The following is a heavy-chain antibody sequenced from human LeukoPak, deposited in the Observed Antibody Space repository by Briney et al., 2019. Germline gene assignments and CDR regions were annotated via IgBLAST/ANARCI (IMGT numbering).Heavy chain of an antibody. CDR3: ARDLKSYDILTGYLSWFDP. CDR2: IYHSGST. Sequence: SETLSLTCAVSGGSISSSNWWSGVRQPPGKGLEWIGEIYHSGSTNYNPSLKSRVTISVDKSKNQFSLKLSPVTAADTAVYYCARDLKSYDILTGYLSWFDPWGQGTLVTVSS. V-gene: IGHV4-4*02. J-gene: IGHJ5*02. CDR1: GGSISSSNW. D-gene: IGHD3-9*01.